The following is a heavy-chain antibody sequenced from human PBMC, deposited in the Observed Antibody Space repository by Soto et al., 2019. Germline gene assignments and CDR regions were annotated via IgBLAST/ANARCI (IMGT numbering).Heavy chain of an antibody. CDR2: ISSSSSTI. V-gene: IGHV3-48*02. J-gene: IGHJ4*02. CDR3: ARDWRWLVGSSKRSY. D-gene: IGHD6-19*01. Sequence: GGSLRLSCAASGFTFSSYSMNWVRQAPGKGLEWVSYISSSSSTIYYADSVKGRFTISRDNAKNSLYLQMNSLRDEDTAVYYCARDWRWLVGSSKRSYWGQGTLVTVSS. CDR1: GFTFSSYS.